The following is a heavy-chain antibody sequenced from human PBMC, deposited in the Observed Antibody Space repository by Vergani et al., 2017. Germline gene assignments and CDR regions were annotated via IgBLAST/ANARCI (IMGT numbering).Heavy chain of an antibody. CDR1: GFTFSSYG. Sequence: QVQLVESGGGVVQPGRSLRLSCAASGFTFSSYGMHWVRQAPGKGLEWVAVISYDGSNKYYADSVKGRFTISRDNSKNTLYLQMNSLRAEDTAVYYCAKVETGTTRYYYYYYMDVWGKXP. J-gene: IGHJ6*03. CDR3: AKVETGTTRYYYYYYMDV. D-gene: IGHD1-1*01. CDR2: ISYDGSNK. V-gene: IGHV3-30*18.